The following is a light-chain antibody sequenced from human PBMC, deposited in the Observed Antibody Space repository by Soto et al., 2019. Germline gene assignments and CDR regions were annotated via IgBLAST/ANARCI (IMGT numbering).Light chain of an antibody. J-gene: IGKJ2*01. CDR3: QQYNNWPPTYT. CDR1: QSVSSN. CDR2: RAS. Sequence: EIVMTQSPATLSVSPGERATLSCRASQSVSSNLAWYQQKPGQAPRLLIYRASTRATGIPARFSGTGSGTELPLTITSLQSEDFAVYYCQQYNNWPPTYTFGQGTKLEIK. V-gene: IGKV3-15*01.